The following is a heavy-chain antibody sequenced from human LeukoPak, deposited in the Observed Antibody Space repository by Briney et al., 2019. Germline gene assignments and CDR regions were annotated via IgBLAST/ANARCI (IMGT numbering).Heavy chain of an antibody. J-gene: IGHJ4*02. CDR2: ISSSSSYT. Sequence: GGSLRLSCAAPGFTFSDYYMSWIRRAPGKGLEWVSYISSSSSYTNYADSVKGRFTISRDNAKNSLYLQMNSLRAEDTAVYYCARGGKGDILTGHFDYWGQGTLVTVSS. CDR3: ARGGKGDILTGHFDY. V-gene: IGHV3-11*06. D-gene: IGHD3-9*01. CDR1: GFTFSDYY.